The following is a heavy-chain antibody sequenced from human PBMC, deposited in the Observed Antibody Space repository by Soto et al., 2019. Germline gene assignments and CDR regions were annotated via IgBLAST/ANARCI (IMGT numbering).Heavy chain of an antibody. CDR3: AHRRARTAGRNDAYDV. Sequence: QITLKESGPTLVKPTQPLTLTCIFSGFSLSTNGVGVGWIRQPPVKSLEWLALIYWDDDKRYSPSVKTRLTLTKDTSKNQVVLTMTNLDPVDTATYYCAHRRARTAGRNDAYDVWGQGTMVVVSS. D-gene: IGHD6-6*01. J-gene: IGHJ3*01. V-gene: IGHV2-5*02. CDR1: GFSLSTNGVG. CDR2: IYWDDDK.